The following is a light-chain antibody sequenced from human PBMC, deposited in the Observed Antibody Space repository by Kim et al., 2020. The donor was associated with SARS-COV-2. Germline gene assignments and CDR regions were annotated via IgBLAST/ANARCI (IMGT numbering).Light chain of an antibody. J-gene: IGKJ1*01. CDR2: DAS. Sequence: DIQMTQSPSTLFASVGDRVTITCRASQSISSWLAWYQQKPGKAPKLLIYDASSLESGVPSRFSGSGSGTEFTLTISRLQPDDFATYYCQQYNSYSWTVGQGTKVDIK. CDR1: QSISSW. CDR3: QQYNSYSWT. V-gene: IGKV1-5*01.